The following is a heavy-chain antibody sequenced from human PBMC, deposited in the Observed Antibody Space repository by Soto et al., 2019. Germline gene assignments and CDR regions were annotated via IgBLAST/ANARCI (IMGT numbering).Heavy chain of an antibody. Sequence: ASVKVSFKASGYTFTNSAMHWVRQAPGQRLEWMGWINTGNGNTKYSQKFQGRVTITRDTSASTAYMELSSLRSEDTAVYYCARRHYDSSGYYYFDYWGQGTLVTVSS. V-gene: IGHV1-3*04. J-gene: IGHJ4*02. CDR3: ARRHYDSSGYYYFDY. D-gene: IGHD3-22*01. CDR1: GYTFTNSA. CDR2: INTGNGNT.